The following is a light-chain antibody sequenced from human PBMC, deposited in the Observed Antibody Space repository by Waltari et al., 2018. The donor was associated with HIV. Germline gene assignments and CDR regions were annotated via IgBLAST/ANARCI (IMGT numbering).Light chain of an antibody. CDR3: QAWDTITEFYV. CDR2: KDT. V-gene: IGLV3-1*01. J-gene: IGLJ1*01. CDR1: KLGNKF. Sequence: GLTQPPSVSVSPGQTASITCSGDKLGNKFVSWYQQKPGQSPVLVIYKDTKRPSGIPERFSGSNSGNTATLTISGTQAMDEADYYCQAWDTITEFYVFGTGTKVTVL.